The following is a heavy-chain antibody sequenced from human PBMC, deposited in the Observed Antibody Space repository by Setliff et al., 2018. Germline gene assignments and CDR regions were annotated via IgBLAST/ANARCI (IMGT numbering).Heavy chain of an antibody. CDR2: IYTSGST. V-gene: IGHV4-61*09. Sequence: SETLSLTCTVSGGSINSGSYYWSWIRQSAGKGLEWIGYIYTSGSTNYNPSLKSRVTISLDTSKNQFSLKLNSVTAADTAIYYCARIRGPTGNCQEAFDIWSEGTMVTVSS. CDR3: ARIRGPTGNCQEAFDI. J-gene: IGHJ3*02. CDR1: GGSINSGSYY. D-gene: IGHD1-1*01.